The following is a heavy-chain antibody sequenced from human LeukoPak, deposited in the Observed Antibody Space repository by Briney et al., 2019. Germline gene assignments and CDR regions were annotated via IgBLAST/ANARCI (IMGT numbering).Heavy chain of an antibody. CDR2: IYSGGST. V-gene: IGHV3-66*01. CDR1: GFTVSSNY. CDR3: ARDRDYYGMDV. J-gene: IGHJ6*02. Sequence: GGSLRPSCAASGFTVSSNYMSWVRQAPGKGLEWVSVIYSGGSTYYADSVKGRFTISRDNSKKTLYLQMNSLRAEDTAVYYCARDRDYYGMDVWGQGTTVTVSS.